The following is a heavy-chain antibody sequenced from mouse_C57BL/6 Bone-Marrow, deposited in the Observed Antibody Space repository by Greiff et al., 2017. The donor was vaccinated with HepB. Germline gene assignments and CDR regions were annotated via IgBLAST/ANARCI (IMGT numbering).Heavy chain of an antibody. CDR3: ARDYSYYFDY. D-gene: IGHD2-1*01. Sequence: EVQVVESEGGLVQPGSSMKLSCTASGFTFSDYYMAWVRQVPEKGLEWVANINYDGSSTYYLDSLKSRFIISRDNAKNILYLQMSSLKSEDTATYYCARDYSYYFDYWGQGTTLTVSS. CDR2: INYDGSST. CDR1: GFTFSDYY. V-gene: IGHV5-16*01. J-gene: IGHJ2*01.